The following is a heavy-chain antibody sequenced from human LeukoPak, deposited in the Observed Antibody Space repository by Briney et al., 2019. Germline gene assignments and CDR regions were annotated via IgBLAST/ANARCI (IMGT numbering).Heavy chain of an antibody. CDR2: ISYDGSNK. J-gene: IGHJ4*02. CDR1: GFTFSSYA. V-gene: IGHV3-30-3*01. CDR3: AKDSSGYLDY. Sequence: GGSLRLSCAASGFTFSSYAMHWVRQAPGKGQEWVALISYDGSNKYYADSVKGRFTISRDNSKNTLYLQMNSLRAEDTAVYYCAKDSSGYLDYWGQGTLVTVSS. D-gene: IGHD3-22*01.